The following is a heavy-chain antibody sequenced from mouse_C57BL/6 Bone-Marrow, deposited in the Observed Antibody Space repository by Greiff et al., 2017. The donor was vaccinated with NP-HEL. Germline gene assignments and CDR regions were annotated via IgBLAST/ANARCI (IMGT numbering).Heavy chain of an antibody. D-gene: IGHD1-1*01. CDR3: ARDTTVVAPYYAMDY. CDR1: GYAFSSSW. J-gene: IGHJ4*01. Sequence: VQLQQSGPELVKPGASVKISCKASGYAFSSSWMNWVKQRPGKGLEWIGRIYPGDGDTNYNGKFKGKATLTADKSSSTAYMQLSSLTSEDSAVYFCARDTTVVAPYYAMDYWGQGTSVTVSS. V-gene: IGHV1-82*01. CDR2: IYPGDGDT.